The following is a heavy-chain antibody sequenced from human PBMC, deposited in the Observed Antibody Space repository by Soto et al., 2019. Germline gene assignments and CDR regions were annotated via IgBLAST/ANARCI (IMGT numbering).Heavy chain of an antibody. CDR3: ATGPFTVAGTWIPFDY. CDR1: GFTFSSYA. Sequence: GGSLRLSCAASGFTFSSYAMSWVRQAPGKGLEWVSAISGSGGSTYYADSVKGRFTISRDNSKNTLYLQMNSLRAEDTAVYYCATGPFTVAGTWIPFDYWGQGTLVTVSS. J-gene: IGHJ4*02. V-gene: IGHV3-23*01. CDR2: ISGSGGST. D-gene: IGHD6-19*01.